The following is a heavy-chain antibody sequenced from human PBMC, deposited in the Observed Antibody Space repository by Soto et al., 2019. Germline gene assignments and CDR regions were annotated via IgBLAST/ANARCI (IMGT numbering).Heavy chain of an antibody. CDR2: ISSSSSTI. J-gene: IGHJ6*02. Sequence: VQLVESGGGVVQPGRSLRLSCAASGFTFSSYSMNWVRQAPGKGLEWVSYISSSSSTIYYADSVKGRFTISRDNAKNSLYLQMNSLRAEDTAVYYCARADSGYAHGYYYYGMDVWGQGTTVTVSS. D-gene: IGHD5-12*01. CDR3: ARADSGYAHGYYYYGMDV. V-gene: IGHV3-48*01. CDR1: GFTFSSYS.